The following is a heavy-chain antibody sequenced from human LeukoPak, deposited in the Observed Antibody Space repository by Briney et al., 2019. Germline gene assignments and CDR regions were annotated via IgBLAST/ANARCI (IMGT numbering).Heavy chain of an antibody. CDR2: ISSSGSNI. J-gene: IGHJ4*02. V-gene: IGHV3-48*03. D-gene: IGHD1-26*01. Sequence: GGSLRLSCAASGFTFSSYEMNWVRQAPGKGLEWVSYISSSGSNIYYADSVKGRFTISRDNAKNSLYLQMNSLGAEDTAVYYCARDPPLVGATGNWGQGTLVTVSS. CDR3: ARDPPLVGATGN. CDR1: GFTFSSYE.